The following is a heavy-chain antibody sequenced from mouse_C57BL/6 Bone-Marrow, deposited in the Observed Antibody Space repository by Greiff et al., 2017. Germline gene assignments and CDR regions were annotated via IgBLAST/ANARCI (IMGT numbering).Heavy chain of an antibody. J-gene: IGHJ3*01. CDR3: TRLYYVYDGFAS. D-gene: IGHD2-2*01. Sequence: VQLQQSGAELARPGASVKMSCKASGYTFTSYTMHWVKQRPGQGLEWIGYINPSSGYTKYNQKFKDKATLTADISSRPASLHLSSLTSEDSAVYYCTRLYYVYDGFASCGHGTLVTVSA. V-gene: IGHV1-4*01. CDR1: GYTFTSYT. CDR2: INPSSGYT.